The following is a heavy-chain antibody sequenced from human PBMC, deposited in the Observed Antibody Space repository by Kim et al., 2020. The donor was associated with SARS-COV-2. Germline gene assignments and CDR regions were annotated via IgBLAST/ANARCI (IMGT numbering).Heavy chain of an antibody. J-gene: IGHJ6*02. V-gene: IGHV4-59*01. CDR3: ASLYDYVWGSYRSMDV. D-gene: IGHD3-16*02. Sequence: SLTSRVTISVDTSKNQFSLKLSSVTAADTAVYYCASLYDYVWGSYRSMDVWGQGTTVTVSS.